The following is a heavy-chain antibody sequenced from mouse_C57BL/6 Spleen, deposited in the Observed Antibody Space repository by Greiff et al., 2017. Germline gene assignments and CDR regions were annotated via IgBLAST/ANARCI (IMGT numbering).Heavy chain of an antibody. J-gene: IGHJ1*03. CDR2: IYPGDGDT. Sequence: VQLQQSGAELVKPGASVKISCKASGYAFSSYWMNWVKQRPGKGLEWIGQIYPGDGDTNYNGKFKGKATRTADKSSSTAYMQLSSLTSEDSAVYFCARDYGSSRWYFDVWGTGTTVTVSS. V-gene: IGHV1-80*01. CDR3: ARDYGSSRWYFDV. CDR1: GYAFSSYW. D-gene: IGHD1-1*01.